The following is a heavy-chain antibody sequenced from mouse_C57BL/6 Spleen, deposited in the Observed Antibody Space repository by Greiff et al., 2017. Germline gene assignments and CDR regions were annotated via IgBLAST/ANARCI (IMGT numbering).Heavy chain of an antibody. V-gene: IGHV1-64*01. CDR1: GYTFTSSW. J-gene: IGHJ2*01. Sequence: VQLQQSGAELVKPGASVKLSCKASGYTFTSSWMHWVKQRPGQGLELIGMIHPNSGSTNYNENFKSKATLTVDESSSTAYMQLRSLTSEYSAVYYCARPAVGHFYYWGQGTTLTVSS. CDR2: IHPNSGST. CDR3: ARPAVGHFYY. D-gene: IGHD1-1*01.